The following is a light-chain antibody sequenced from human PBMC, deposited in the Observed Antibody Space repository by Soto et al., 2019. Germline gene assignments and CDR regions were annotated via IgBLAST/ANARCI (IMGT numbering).Light chain of an antibody. CDR1: SSNIGAGYD. CDR3: QSYDSSLSVV. J-gene: IGLJ2*01. Sequence: QLVLTQPPSVSGAPGQRVTISCAGSSSNIGAGYDVHWYQQLPGTAPNLLIYDNNKRPSGVPDRFSGSKSGTSASLAITGLLAEDEADYYCQSYDSSLSVVFGGGTKLTVL. V-gene: IGLV1-40*01. CDR2: DNN.